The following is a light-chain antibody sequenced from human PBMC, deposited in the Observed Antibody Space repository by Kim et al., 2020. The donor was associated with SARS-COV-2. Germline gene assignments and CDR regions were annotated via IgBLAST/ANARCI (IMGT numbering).Light chain of an antibody. J-gene: IGLJ3*02. V-gene: IGLV3-21*04. CDR2: YDS. Sequence: SYELTQPPSVSVAPGKTARITCGGNNIGSQSVHWYQQKPGQPPVLVIYYDSDRPSGIPERFSGSNSGNTATLTISRVEAGDEADYYCQVWDSSSDHPVFG. CDR3: QVWDSSSDHPV. CDR1: NIGSQS.